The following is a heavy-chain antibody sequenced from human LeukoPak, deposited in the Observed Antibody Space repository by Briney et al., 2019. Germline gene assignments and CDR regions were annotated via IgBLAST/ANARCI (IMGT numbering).Heavy chain of an antibody. CDR2: IYYSGST. CDR1: GGSISSHY. J-gene: IGHJ5*02. D-gene: IGHD1-26*01. V-gene: IGHV4-59*11. Sequence: SETLSLTCTVSGGSISSHYWSWIRQPPGKGLEWIGYIYYSGSTNYNPSLKSRVTISVDTSKNQFSLKLSSVTAADTAVYYCARESTSMGFDPWGQGTLVTVSS. CDR3: ARESTSMGFDP.